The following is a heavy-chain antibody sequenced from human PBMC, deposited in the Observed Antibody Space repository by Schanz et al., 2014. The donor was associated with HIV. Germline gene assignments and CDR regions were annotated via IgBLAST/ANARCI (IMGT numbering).Heavy chain of an antibody. CDR1: GFTLSSYS. CDR3: AKVRAGGQVGNFDY. CDR2: MSYSSSAM. Sequence: EVQLVESGGGLVQPGGSLRLSCVASGFTLSSYSMNWVRQAPGKGLECVSYMSYSSSAMYYADSVKGRFTISRDNSKNTLYLQMNSLRAEDTAEYYCAKVRAGGQVGNFDYWGQGTLVTVSS. J-gene: IGHJ4*02. D-gene: IGHD3-10*01. V-gene: IGHV3-48*01.